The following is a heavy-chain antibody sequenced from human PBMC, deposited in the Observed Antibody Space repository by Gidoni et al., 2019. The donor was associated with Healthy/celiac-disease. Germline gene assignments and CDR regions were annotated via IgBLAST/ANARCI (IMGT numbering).Heavy chain of an antibody. J-gene: IGHJ4*02. Sequence: QVQLVESGGGVVQPGRSLRLSCAASGFTFSSYAMHWVRQAPGKGLEWVAVISYDGSNKYYADSVKGRFTISRDNSKNTLYLQMNSLRAEDTAVYYCARDDPDCSSTSCYDYWGQGTLVTVSS. CDR2: ISYDGSNK. D-gene: IGHD2-2*01. CDR3: ARDDPDCSSTSCYDY. CDR1: GFTFSSYA. V-gene: IGHV3-30-3*01.